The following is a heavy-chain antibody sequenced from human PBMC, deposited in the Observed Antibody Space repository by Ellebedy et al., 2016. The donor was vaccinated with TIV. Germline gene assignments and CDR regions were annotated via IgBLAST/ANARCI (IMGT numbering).Heavy chain of an antibody. V-gene: IGHV1-18*01. CDR1: GYNFIEYG. D-gene: IGHD5-24*01. CDR3: VREMETSGTISFAY. Sequence: AASVKVSCKTSGYNFIEYGVSWVRQAPGQGLEWMGWHSAYYGSTTYAQSLQGRVTLTRDTSTSTLYMELRSLRFDDTAVYYCVREMETSGTISFAYWGQGTLVTVSS. CDR2: HSAYYGST. J-gene: IGHJ4*02.